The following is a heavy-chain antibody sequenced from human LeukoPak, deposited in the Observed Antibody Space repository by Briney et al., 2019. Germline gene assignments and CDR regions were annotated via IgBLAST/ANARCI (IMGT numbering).Heavy chain of an antibody. D-gene: IGHD3-22*01. CDR3: ARSHYDSSGYYRGYYFDY. CDR1: GYTFTGYY. J-gene: IGHJ4*02. CDR2: INPNSGGT. V-gene: IGHV1-2*04. Sequence: ASVKVSCKASGYTFTGYYMHWVRQAPGQGLEWMGWINPNSGGTNYAQKFQGWVTMTRDTSISTAYMELSRLRSDDTAVYYCARSHYDSSGYYRGYYFDYWGQGTLVTVSS.